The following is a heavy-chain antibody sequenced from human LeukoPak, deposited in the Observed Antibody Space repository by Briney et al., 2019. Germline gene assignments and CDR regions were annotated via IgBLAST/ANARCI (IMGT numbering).Heavy chain of an antibody. CDR1: GGSISSYY. D-gene: IGHD3-10*01. J-gene: IGHJ6*04. Sequence: SETLSLSCTASGGSISSYYWSWIRQPPGKGLEWIGYIYYSGSTNYNPSLKSRVTISVDTTKNQFSLKLSSVTAADTAVYYCAREQSVRGADYGMDVWGKGTTVTVSS. V-gene: IGHV4-59*01. CDR2: IYYSGST. CDR3: AREQSVRGADYGMDV.